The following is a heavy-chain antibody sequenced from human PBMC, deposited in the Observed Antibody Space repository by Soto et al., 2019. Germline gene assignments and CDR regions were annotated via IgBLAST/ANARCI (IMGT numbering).Heavy chain of an antibody. V-gene: IGHV4-34*01. D-gene: IGHD3-22*01. Sequence: PSETLTLTCADYGGSFSGYYWSWIRQPPGKGLEWIGEINHSGSTNYNPSLKSRVTISVDTSKNQFSLKLSSVTAADTAVYYCARGLGSGYYKSTKENWFDPWGQGTLVTVSS. CDR3: ARGLGSGYYKSTKENWFDP. CDR2: INHSGST. J-gene: IGHJ5*02. CDR1: GGSFSGYY.